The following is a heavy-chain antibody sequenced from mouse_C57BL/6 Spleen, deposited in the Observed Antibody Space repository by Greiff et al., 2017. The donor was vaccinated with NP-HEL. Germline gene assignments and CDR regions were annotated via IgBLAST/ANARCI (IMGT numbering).Heavy chain of an antibody. CDR3: ARPPYYGSSYGAWFAY. J-gene: IGHJ3*01. CDR1: GFTFSDYG. Sequence: EVKLVESGGGLVKPGGSLKLSCAASGFTFSDYGMHWVRQAPEKGLEWVAYISSGSSTIYYADTVKGRFTISRDNAKNTLFLQMTSLRSEDTAMYYCARPPYYGSSYGAWFAYWGQGTLVTVSA. D-gene: IGHD1-1*01. CDR2: ISSGSSTI. V-gene: IGHV5-17*01.